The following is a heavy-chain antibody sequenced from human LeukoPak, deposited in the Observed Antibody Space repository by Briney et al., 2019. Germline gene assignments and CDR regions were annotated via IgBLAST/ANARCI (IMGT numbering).Heavy chain of an antibody. D-gene: IGHD1-26*01. CDR1: GFTFSNAW. Sequence: PGGSLRLSCAASGFTFSNAWMSWVRQAPGKGLEWVGRIKSKTDGGTTDYAAPVKGRFTISRDDSKSIAYLQMNSLKTEDTAVYYCTRLWEPYFDYWGQGTLVTVSS. CDR2: IKSKTDGGTT. V-gene: IGHV3-15*01. J-gene: IGHJ4*02. CDR3: TRLWEPYFDY.